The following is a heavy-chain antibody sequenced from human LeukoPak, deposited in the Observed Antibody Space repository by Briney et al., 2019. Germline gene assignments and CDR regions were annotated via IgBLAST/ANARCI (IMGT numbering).Heavy chain of an antibody. CDR3: ARVMGYYASDY. D-gene: IGHD2-2*01. CDR1: GFSFSDYY. J-gene: IGHJ4*02. Sequence: GGSLRLSCAASGFSFSDYYMSWIRQAPGKGLEWVSYISSSGDTMSYADSVKGRFTIPRDNAKNSLYLQMSSLRAEDAAIYYCARVMGYYASDYWGQGALVTVST. CDR2: ISSSGDTM. V-gene: IGHV3-11*04.